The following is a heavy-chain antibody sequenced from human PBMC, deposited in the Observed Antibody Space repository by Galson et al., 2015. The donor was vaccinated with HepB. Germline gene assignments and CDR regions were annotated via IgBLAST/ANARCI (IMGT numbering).Heavy chain of an antibody. Sequence: SLRLSCAASGFTFSSFWMHWVRQAPGKGLVWVSRINSDGSSTSYADSVKGRFTISRDNAKNMLYLQMNSLRAEDTAVYYCARALGLGYSTSWLIDYWGQGTRLTVSS. D-gene: IGHD6-13*01. CDR2: INSDGSST. CDR3: ARALGLGYSTSWLIDY. CDR1: GFTFSSFW. J-gene: IGHJ4*02. V-gene: IGHV3-74*01.